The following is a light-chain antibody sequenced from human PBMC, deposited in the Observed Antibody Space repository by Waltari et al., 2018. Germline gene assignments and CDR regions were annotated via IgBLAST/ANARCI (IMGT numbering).Light chain of an antibody. V-gene: IGLV2-14*01. Sequence: QSALTQPASVSGSPGQSITISCTGSSRDVGRYNYVSWYQQFPDRAPKLIIYDVTKRPSGVSNRFSGSKSANTASLTISGLQPEDEAEYYCASYNPGSTLVFGGGTKLTVL. CDR1: SRDVGRYNY. J-gene: IGLJ3*02. CDR3: ASYNPGSTLV. CDR2: DVT.